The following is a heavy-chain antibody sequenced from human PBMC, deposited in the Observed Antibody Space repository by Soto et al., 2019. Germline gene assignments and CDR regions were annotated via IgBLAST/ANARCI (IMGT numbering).Heavy chain of an antibody. J-gene: IGHJ4*02. V-gene: IGHV4-59*08. CDR1: GGSFTSDY. CDR2: IYYNGTT. D-gene: IGHD2-8*01. Sequence: QVQLQESAPGLVKPSETLSLTCTVSGGSFTSDYWSWIRQPPGKGLQWIGYIYYNGTTNYNPSLMSRLTISQDTAKGQISLELTSLTAADTAVYYCASHSGVAALGGLDHWGQGTLVTISS. CDR3: ASHSGVAALGGLDH.